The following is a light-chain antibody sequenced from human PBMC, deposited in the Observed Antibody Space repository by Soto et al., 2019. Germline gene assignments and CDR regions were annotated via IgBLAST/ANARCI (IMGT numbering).Light chain of an antibody. J-gene: IGKJ1*01. CDR2: DAS. Sequence: DIQMTQSPSPPSASVGERVTIACPARQSISNLLAWYQQRPGKAPQLLIYDASTLLRGVPSRFNGSGFGTEFTLTISSLQPDDFATYYCQQFNRYSSWTFGQGTKVDIK. CDR3: QQFNRYSSWT. V-gene: IGKV1-5*01. CDR1: QSISNL.